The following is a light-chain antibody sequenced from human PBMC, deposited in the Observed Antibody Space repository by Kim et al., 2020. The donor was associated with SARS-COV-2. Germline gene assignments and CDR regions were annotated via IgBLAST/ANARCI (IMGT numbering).Light chain of an antibody. J-gene: IGKJ1*01. CDR2: GAS. V-gene: IGKV3-15*01. Sequence: PRGRTALSGRASQSVSSNLAWYQQKPGQAPRLLIFGASTRATGIPARFSGSGSGTEFTLTISSLQSEDFAVYYCQQYNDWPPWTFGQGTKVDIK. CDR1: QSVSSN. CDR3: QQYNDWPPWT.